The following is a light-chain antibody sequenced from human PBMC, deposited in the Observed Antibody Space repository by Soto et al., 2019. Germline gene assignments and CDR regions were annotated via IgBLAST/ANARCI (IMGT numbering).Light chain of an antibody. Sequence: EIVLTQSPATLSLSPGERATLSCRASQSVSSYLAWYQQKPGQAPRLLIYDASNRATGIPARFSGSGSGTEFTLTITSLQSEDFAVYYCQQYSYWPPWTFGQGTKVDIK. CDR2: DAS. CDR1: QSVSSY. CDR3: QQYSYWPPWT. V-gene: IGKV3-11*01. J-gene: IGKJ1*01.